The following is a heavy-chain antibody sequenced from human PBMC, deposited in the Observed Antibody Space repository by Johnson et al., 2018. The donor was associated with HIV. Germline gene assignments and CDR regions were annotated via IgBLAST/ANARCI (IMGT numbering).Heavy chain of an antibody. CDR2: INWNGAST. J-gene: IGHJ3*02. CDR1: GFTFSSYG. D-gene: IGHD4-23*01. V-gene: IGHV3-NL1*01. CDR3: AKEAYGGNSPHAFDI. Sequence: QVQLVESGGGVVQPGRSLRLSCAASGFTFSSYGMHWVRQAPGKGLEWVSGINWNGASTGYADSVKGRFTISRDNSKNTLYLQMNSLRAEDTAVYYCAKEAYGGNSPHAFDIWGQGTMVTVSS.